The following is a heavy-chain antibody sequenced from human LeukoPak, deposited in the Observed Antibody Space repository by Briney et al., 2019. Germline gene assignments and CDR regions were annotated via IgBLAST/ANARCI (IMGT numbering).Heavy chain of an antibody. CDR2: ISGSGGST. Sequence: GGSLRLSCAASGFPVSSNYMNWVRQAPGKGLEWVSAISGSGGSTYYADSVKGRFTISRDNSKNTLYLQMNSLRAEDTAVYYCAKDRGSTLTTIDYWGQGTLVTVSS. J-gene: IGHJ4*02. V-gene: IGHV3-23*01. CDR3: AKDRGSTLTTIDY. CDR1: GFPVSSNY. D-gene: IGHD4-11*01.